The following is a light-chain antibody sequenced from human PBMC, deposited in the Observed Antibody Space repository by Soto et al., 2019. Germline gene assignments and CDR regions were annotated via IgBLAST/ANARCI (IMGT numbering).Light chain of an antibody. V-gene: IGKV1-9*01. CDR3: QQLNSYPRT. Sequence: DIQLTQSPSFLSASVGDRVTITCRASQGISSYLAWYQQKPGKAPKLLIYGASTLQNGVPSTFSGSGSGTEFTLPVSSLQPEDFATYYCQQLNSYPRTFGQGTKVDIK. CDR1: QGISSY. J-gene: IGKJ1*01. CDR2: GAS.